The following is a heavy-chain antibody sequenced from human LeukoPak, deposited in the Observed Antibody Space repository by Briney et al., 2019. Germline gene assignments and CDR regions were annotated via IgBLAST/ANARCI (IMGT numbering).Heavy chain of an antibody. CDR1: GFTVSSNY. J-gene: IGHJ4*02. D-gene: IGHD3-22*01. Sequence: GGSLRLSCAASGFTVSSNYMSWVRQAPGKGLEWVSIIYSGGSTYYADSVKGRFAISRDNSKNTLYLQMNSLRAEDTAVYYCASIMRDYYDSSGTLFDYWGQGTLVTVSS. V-gene: IGHV3-66*01. CDR2: IYSGGST. CDR3: ASIMRDYYDSSGTLFDY.